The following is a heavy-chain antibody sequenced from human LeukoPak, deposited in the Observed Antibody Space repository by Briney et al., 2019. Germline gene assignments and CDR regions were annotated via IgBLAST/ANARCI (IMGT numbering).Heavy chain of an antibody. CDR3: ARGRRSVTNFYYYMDV. CDR1: GYTFTSYD. D-gene: IGHD4-17*01. V-gene: IGHV1-8*03. CDR2: MNPNSGNT. Sequence: ASLKVSCKASGYTFTSYDINWVRQATGQGLEWMGWMNPNSGNTGYAQKFQGRVTITRNTSISTAYMELSSLRSEDTAVYYCARGRRSVTNFYYYMDVWGKGTTVTVSS. J-gene: IGHJ6*03.